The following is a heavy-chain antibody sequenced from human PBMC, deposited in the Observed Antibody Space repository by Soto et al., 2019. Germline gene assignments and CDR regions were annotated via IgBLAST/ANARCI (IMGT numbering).Heavy chain of an antibody. V-gene: IGHV3-23*01. CDR3: AKTSYFGVGTDNWFGP. J-gene: IGHJ5*02. CDR2: IGGTGHSP. CDR1: GFFFNDYA. D-gene: IGHD3-3*01. Sequence: EVQLLESGGGLVQPGGSLRLSCAASGFFFNDYAMAWVRQSPGKGLEWVSSIGGTGHSPYHAASVRGRFTVSRDNSRSTLYLQMNGLRADDTGIYYCAKTSYFGVGTDNWFGPWGQGTQGTVSS.